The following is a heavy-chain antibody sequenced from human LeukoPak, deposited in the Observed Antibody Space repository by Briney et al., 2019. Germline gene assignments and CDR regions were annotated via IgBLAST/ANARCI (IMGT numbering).Heavy chain of an antibody. CDR2: ISSSRSYI. D-gene: IGHD3-22*01. CDR3: ARGTYDRPPYAFDI. Sequence: PGESLRLSCTASGFTVSSNYMVWGRQAPGKGLEWVSSISSSRSYIYYADSVKGRFTISRDNAKNSLYLQMNSLRAEDTAVYYCARGTYDRPPYAFDIWGQGTMVTVSS. V-gene: IGHV3-21*01. J-gene: IGHJ3*02. CDR1: GFTVSSNY.